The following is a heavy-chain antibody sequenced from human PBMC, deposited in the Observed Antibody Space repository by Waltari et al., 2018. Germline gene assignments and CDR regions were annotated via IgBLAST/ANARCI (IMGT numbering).Heavy chain of an antibody. J-gene: IGHJ6*03. V-gene: IGHV1-3*01. D-gene: IGHD2-21*01. Sequence: QVQLVQSGAEVKKPGASVKVSCKASGYTFSDYAIHWVRQAPGQRLEWMGWVNAGNGNTKYSQKFQGRVTITRDTSASTAYMELSSLRSEDTAVYYCARDEKAVVINYYYYVDVWGKGTTVTVSS. CDR3: ARDEKAVVINYYYYVDV. CDR2: VNAGNGNT. CDR1: GYTFSDYA.